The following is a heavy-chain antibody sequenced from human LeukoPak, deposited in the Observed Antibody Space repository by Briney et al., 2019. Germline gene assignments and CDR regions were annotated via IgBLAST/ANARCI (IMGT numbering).Heavy chain of an antibody. CDR1: GFTFSSYG. Sequence: GGTLRLSCAASGFTFSSYGMSWVRQAPGKGLEWVSGISWDSGSMAYADSVKGRFTISRDNAKNSLYLHMKSLRAEDTALYYCAKDGYSHGLYYYYYMDVWGKGTTVTISS. D-gene: IGHD4-11*01. CDR2: ISWDSGSM. V-gene: IGHV3-9*01. CDR3: AKDGYSHGLYYYYYMDV. J-gene: IGHJ6*03.